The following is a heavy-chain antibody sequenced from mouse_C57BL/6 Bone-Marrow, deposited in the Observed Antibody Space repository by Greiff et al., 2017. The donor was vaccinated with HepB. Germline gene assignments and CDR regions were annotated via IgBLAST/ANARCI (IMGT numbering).Heavy chain of an antibody. V-gene: IGHV3-6*01. CDR3: ASPSY. CDR2: ISYDGSN. CDR1: GYSITSGYY. J-gene: IGHJ3*01. Sequence: DVKLQESGPGLVKPSQSLSLTCSVTGYSITSGYYWNWIRQFPGNKLEWMGYISYDGSNNYNPSLKNRISITRDTSKNQFFLKLNSVTTEDTATYYCASPSYWGQGTLVTVSA.